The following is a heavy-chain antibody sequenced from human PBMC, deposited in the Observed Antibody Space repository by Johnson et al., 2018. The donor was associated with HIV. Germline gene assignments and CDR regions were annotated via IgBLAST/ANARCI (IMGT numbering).Heavy chain of an antibody. V-gene: IGHV3-11*04. J-gene: IGHJ3*02. CDR2: ISSSGSTI. Sequence: VQVVESGGGVVQPGRSLRLSYAASGFTVSSNYMSWVRQAPGKGLEWVSYISSSGSTIYYADSVKGRFTISRDNAKNSLYLQMNSLRAEDTAVYYCARDLGDSSGYYLGAFDIWGQGTMVTVSS. CDR3: ARDLGDSSGYYLGAFDI. D-gene: IGHD3-22*01. CDR1: GFTVSSNY.